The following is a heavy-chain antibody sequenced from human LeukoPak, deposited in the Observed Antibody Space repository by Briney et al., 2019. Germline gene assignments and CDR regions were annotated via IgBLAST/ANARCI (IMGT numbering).Heavy chain of an antibody. Sequence: PSETLSLTCTVSGGSISSSSYYWGWIRQPPGKGLEWIGSIYYSGSTYYNPSLKSRVTISVDTSKNQFSLKLSSVTAADTAVYYCAREYSSSPGIFDYWGQGTLVTVSS. J-gene: IGHJ4*02. D-gene: IGHD6-6*01. CDR1: GGSISSSSYY. CDR3: AREYSSSPGIFDY. V-gene: IGHV4-39*02. CDR2: IYYSGST.